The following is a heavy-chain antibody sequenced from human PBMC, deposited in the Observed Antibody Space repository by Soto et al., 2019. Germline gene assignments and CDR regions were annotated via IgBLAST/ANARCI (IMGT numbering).Heavy chain of an antibody. V-gene: IGHV3-21*01. CDR1: GFTFSSYS. J-gene: IGHJ4*02. Sequence: PGGSLRLSCAASGFTFSSYSMNWVRQAPGKGLEWVSSISSSSYIYYADSVKGRFTISRDNAKNSLYLQMNSLRAEDTAVYYCATLTGINWNSPYIVYWGQGTLVTVSS. CDR3: ATLTGINWNSPYIVY. D-gene: IGHD1-7*01. CDR2: ISSSSYI.